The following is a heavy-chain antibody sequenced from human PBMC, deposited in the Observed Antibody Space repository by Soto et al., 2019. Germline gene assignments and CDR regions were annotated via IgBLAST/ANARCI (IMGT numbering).Heavy chain of an antibody. D-gene: IGHD2-2*01. CDR3: ARHEGIVVVPAAIYPYGNKNWFEP. CDR1: GYSFTSYW. V-gene: IGHV5-51*01. Sequence: PGASLKISCKGSGYSFTSYWIGWVRQMPGKGLEWMGIIYPGDSDTRYSPSFQGQVTISADKSISTAYLQWSSLKASDTAMYYCARHEGIVVVPAAIYPYGNKNWFEPWGQGTLVTVSS. CDR2: IYPGDSDT. J-gene: IGHJ5*02.